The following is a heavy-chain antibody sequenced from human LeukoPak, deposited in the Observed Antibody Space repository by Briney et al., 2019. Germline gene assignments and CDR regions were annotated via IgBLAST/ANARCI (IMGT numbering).Heavy chain of an antibody. Sequence: PSETLSLTCTVSGGSISSYYGSWIRHPPGKGLEWIGYIYYSGSTNYNPSLKSRVTISVDTSKNQFSLKLSSVTAADTAVYYCARVRDGYNYWEKWYYFDYWGQGTLVTVSS. J-gene: IGHJ4*02. CDR3: ARVRDGYNYWEKWYYFDY. D-gene: IGHD5-24*01. V-gene: IGHV4-59*01. CDR1: GGSISSYY. CDR2: IYYSGST.